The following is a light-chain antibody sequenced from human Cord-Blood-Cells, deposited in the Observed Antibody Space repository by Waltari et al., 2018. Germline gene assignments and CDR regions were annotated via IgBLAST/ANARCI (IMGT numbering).Light chain of an antibody. J-gene: IGKJ5*01. Sequence: DILMTQSPSSLSVSVGDRVTITCRASQGIGNYLYWYQQKPDKAPKLLINAASSLQSGVPSRFSGSGSGTDFTLTISRLQPEDAATYYCQQGNKNPLTFGQGTRLEIK. CDR1: QGIGNY. CDR2: AAS. CDR3: QQGNKNPLT. V-gene: IGKV1-39*01.